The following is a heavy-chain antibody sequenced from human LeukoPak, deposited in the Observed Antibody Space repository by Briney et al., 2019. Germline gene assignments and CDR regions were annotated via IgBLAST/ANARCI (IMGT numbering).Heavy chain of an antibody. CDR3: ARDSGGVNDNAFDI. J-gene: IGHJ3*02. V-gene: IGHV3-30-3*01. Sequence: EGSLRLSCAASGFTFSSYAMHWVRQAPGKGLEWVAVISFDGSNKHFADSVKGRFTISRDTSKNTLYLQMNSLRAQDTAVYYCARDSGGVNDNAFDIWGQGTMVTVSS. CDR2: ISFDGSNK. CDR1: GFTFSSYA. D-gene: IGHD1-1*01.